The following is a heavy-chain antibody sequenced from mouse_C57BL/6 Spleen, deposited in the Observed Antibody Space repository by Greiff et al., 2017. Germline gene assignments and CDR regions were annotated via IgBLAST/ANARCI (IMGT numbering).Heavy chain of an antibody. CDR3: AIDRVYGSSYESY. Sequence: EVQLQQSGPGLVKPSQSLSLTCSVTGYYITSGYYWNWIRQFPGNKLEWMGYISYDGSNNYNSSLKNRISLTRDTSNNQFFLKLNSVTTEDRATYYCAIDRVYGSSYESYWGQGTLVTVSA. J-gene: IGHJ3*01. CDR1: GYYITSGYY. CDR2: ISYDGSN. V-gene: IGHV3-6*01. D-gene: IGHD1-1*01.